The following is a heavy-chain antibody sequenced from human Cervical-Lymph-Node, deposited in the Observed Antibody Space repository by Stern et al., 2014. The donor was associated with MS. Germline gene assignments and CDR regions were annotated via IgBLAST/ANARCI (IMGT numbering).Heavy chain of an antibody. CDR1: RYSFTIYW. CDR2: IYPCDSDT. J-gene: IGHJ4*02. D-gene: IGHD6-6*01. V-gene: IGHV5-51*01. Sequence: QLVQPGAEVKKPGESLKISCKGARYSFTIYWIGWVRKMHRQGLECMGIIYPCDSDTRYIPSFQGQVTISADKSISPAFLQWSSLKASDTAMYYCARMYSSSSSFDYWGQGTLVTVSS. CDR3: ARMYSSSSSFDY.